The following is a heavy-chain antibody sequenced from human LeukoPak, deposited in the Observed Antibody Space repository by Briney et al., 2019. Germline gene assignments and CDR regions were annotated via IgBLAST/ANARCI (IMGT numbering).Heavy chain of an antibody. V-gene: IGHV4-4*07. CDR1: GGSISSYY. CDR2: IYTSGST. CDR3: ARDLGIAARPGWFDP. D-gene: IGHD6-6*01. Sequence: SETLSLTCTVSGGSISSYYWSWIRQPAGKGLEWIGRIYTSGSTNYNPSLKSRVTMSVDTSKNQFSLKPSSVTAADTAVYYCARDLGIAARPGWFDPWGQGTLVTVSS. J-gene: IGHJ5*02.